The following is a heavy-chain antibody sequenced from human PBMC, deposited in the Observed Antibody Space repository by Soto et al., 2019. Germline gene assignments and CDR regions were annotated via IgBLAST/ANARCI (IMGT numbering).Heavy chain of an antibody. CDR2: ISAYNGNT. Sequence: ASVRAPGKASGYTFTSYGLSWVRQAPGQGLECMGWISAYNGNTNYAQRLQGRVNMTTDTSTSTAYMELRGLRSDDTAVYYCARDRTSWEDAFDVGGQGTMVTVSS. CDR1: GYTFTSYG. CDR3: ARDRTSWEDAFDV. D-gene: IGHD1-26*01. J-gene: IGHJ3*01. V-gene: IGHV1-18*01.